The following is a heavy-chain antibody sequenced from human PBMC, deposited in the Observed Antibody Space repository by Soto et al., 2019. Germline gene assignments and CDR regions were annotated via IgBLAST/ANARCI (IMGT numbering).Heavy chain of an antibody. CDR2: ISGSGGST. CDR3: AKDGLPITMVRGVIINPEFDY. J-gene: IGHJ4*02. V-gene: IGHV3-23*01. D-gene: IGHD3-10*01. CDR1: GFTFSSYA. Sequence: PGGSLRLSCTASGFTFSSYAMSWVRQAPGKGLEWVSAISGSGGSTYYADSVKGRFTISRDNSKNTLYLQMNSLRAEDTAVYYCAKDGLPITMVRGVIINPEFDYWGQGTLVTVSS.